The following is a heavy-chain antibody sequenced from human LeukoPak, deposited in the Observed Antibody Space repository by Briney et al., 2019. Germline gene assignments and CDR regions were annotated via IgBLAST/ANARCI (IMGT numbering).Heavy chain of an antibody. J-gene: IGHJ6*03. CDR1: GYTFTSYD. D-gene: IGHD3-22*01. CDR2: MNPNSGNT. V-gene: IGHV1-8*01. CDR3: ARAIDSSGYRPSYYYYYMDV. Sequence: ASVKVSCKASGYTFTSYDINWVRQATGQGLEWMGWMNPNSGNTGYAQKFQGRVTITRNTSISTAYMELSSLRSEDTAVYYCARAIDSSGYRPSYYYYYMDVWGKGTTVTVSS.